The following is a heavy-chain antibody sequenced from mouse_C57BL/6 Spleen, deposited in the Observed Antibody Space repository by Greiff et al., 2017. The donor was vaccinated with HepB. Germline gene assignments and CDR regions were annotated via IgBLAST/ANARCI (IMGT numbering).Heavy chain of an antibody. J-gene: IGHJ2*01. V-gene: IGHV1-64*01. CDR2: IHPNSGST. CDR3: ARRQGAQANLFDY. Sequence: QVQLKQPGAELVKPGASVKLSCKASGYTFTSYWMHWVKQRPGQGLEWIGMIHPNSGSTNYNEKFKSKATLTVDKSSSTAYMQLSSLTSEDSAVYYCARRQGAQANLFDYWGQGTTLTVSS. D-gene: IGHD3-2*02. CDR1: GYTFTSYW.